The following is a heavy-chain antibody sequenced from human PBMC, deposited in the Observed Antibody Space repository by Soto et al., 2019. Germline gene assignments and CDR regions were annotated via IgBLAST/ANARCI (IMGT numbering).Heavy chain of an antibody. J-gene: IGHJ5*02. D-gene: IGHD3-10*01. CDR3: AKHQATWAGWFDP. Sequence: QVQLVESGGGVVQPGRSLRLSCAASGFTFSSYGMHWVRQAPGKGLEWVAVISSDGGTEYSADSVRGRFTITRDNSKNTLYLQMDILKPEDTAVYAFAKHQATWAGWFDPWGKGTLV. CDR2: ISSDGGTE. V-gene: IGHV3-30*18. CDR1: GFTFSSYG.